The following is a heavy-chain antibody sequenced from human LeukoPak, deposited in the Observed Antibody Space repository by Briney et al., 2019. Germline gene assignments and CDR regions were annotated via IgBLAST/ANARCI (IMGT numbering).Heavy chain of an antibody. CDR1: GGSYSSYY. CDR2: IYYSGST. J-gene: IGHJ4*02. CDR3: ARSASYAPFDY. D-gene: IGHD6-6*01. Sequence: SETLSLTCAVYGGSYSSYYWSWIRQPPGKGLEWIGYIYYSGSTNYNPSLKSRVTISVDTSKNQFSLKLSSVTAADTAVYYCARSASYAPFDYWGQGTLVTVSS. V-gene: IGHV4-59*01.